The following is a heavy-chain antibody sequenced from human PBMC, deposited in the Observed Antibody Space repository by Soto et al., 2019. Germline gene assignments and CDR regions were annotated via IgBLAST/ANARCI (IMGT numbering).Heavy chain of an antibody. CDR3: ARGKYYGFDV. CDR2: TYYRSKWYN. J-gene: IGHJ3*01. V-gene: IGHV6-1*01. CDR1: GDSFSSNGFA. Sequence: SQTLSLTCAISGDSFSSNGFAWNWIRQSPSRGLEWLGRTYYRSKWYNDYAVSVKSRITVHPDTSKNQSSLQLSPAAPEHTPVYYCARGKYYGFDVWGQGTMVTVSS. D-gene: IGHD2-2*01.